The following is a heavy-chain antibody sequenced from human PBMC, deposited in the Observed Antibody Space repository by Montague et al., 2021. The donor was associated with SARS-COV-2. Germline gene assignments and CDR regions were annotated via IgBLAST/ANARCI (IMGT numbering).Heavy chain of an antibody. J-gene: IGHJ4*02. CDR2: ISSSSSYI. D-gene: IGHD2/OR15-2a*01. CDR3: VSQEGSIY. Sequence: SLRLSCAASGFTFSSYSMNWVRQAPGKGLEWVSSISSSSSYIYYADSVKGRFTISRDNAKNPLYLQMNSLRAEDTAVYYCVSQEGSIYWGQGTLVTVSS. CDR1: GFTFSSYS. V-gene: IGHV3-21*01.